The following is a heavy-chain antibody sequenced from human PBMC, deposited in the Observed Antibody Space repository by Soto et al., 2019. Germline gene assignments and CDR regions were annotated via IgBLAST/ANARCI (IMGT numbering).Heavy chain of an antibody. CDR3: ARSFPGGPWEYFES. CDR2: IYTGGST. Sequence: PGGSLRLSCAASGFTVSSNYMSWVRQTPGKGLEWVSVIYTGGSTYYADSVKGRFTISRDISKNILFLQMNSLRAEDTAVYYCARSFPGGPWEYFESWGQGTLVTVSS. D-gene: IGHD1-26*01. CDR1: GFTVSSNY. V-gene: IGHV3-53*01. J-gene: IGHJ4*02.